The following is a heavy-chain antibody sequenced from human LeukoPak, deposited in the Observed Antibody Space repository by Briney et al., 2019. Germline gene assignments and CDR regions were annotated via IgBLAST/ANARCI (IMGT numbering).Heavy chain of an antibody. CDR2: IYTSGST. V-gene: IGHV4-4*07. CDR3: ARDFSSGWYGDAFDI. J-gene: IGHJ3*02. Sequence: PSETLSLTCTVSGGSISSYYWSWIRQPAGKGLEWIGRIYTSGSTNYNPSLKSRVTMSVDTSTNQFSLKLSSVTAADTAVYYCARDFSSGWYGDAFDIWGQGTMVTVSS. D-gene: IGHD6-19*01. CDR1: GGSISSYY.